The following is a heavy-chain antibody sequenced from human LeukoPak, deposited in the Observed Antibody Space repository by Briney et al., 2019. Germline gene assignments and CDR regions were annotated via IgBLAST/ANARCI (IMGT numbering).Heavy chain of an antibody. CDR3: ARVSGSYPN. D-gene: IGHD1-26*01. V-gene: IGHV3-30*03. CDR1: GFSFSTYG. J-gene: IGHJ4*02. Sequence: GRSLRLSCAASGFSFSTYGMHWVRQAPGKGLEWVAVISYDGSNKYYADSVKGRFTISRDNSKNTLYLQMNSLRAEDTAVYYCARVSGSYPNWGQGTLVTVSS. CDR2: ISYDGSNK.